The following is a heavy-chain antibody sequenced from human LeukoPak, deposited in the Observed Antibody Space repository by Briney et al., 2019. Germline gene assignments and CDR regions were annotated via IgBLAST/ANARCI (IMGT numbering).Heavy chain of an antibody. CDR3: AKRAVDGTGRGFDI. CDR1: GFTFSRYA. D-gene: IGHD6-19*01. Sequence: GGSLRLSCAASGFTFSRYAMNWVRQAPGKGLEWVSLISGSGDSTDYADSVKGRFTISRDNSKNTLYLQINSLRADDTAVYYCAKRAVDGTGRGFDIWGQGTLVTVSS. CDR2: ISGSGDST. V-gene: IGHV3-23*01. J-gene: IGHJ3*02.